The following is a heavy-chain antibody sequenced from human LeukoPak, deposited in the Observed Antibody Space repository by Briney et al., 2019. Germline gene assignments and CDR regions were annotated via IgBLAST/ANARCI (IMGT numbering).Heavy chain of an antibody. CDR2: IYHTGST. J-gene: IGHJ4*02. D-gene: IGHD6-25*01. Sequence: SETLSLTCTVSGGSISSYYWSWIRQPPGKGLKWIANIYHTGSTNYNPSLSSRVTISIDTAKNQFSLKLTSVTAADTAVYYCARRGRNSSGWQDYLWGQGTLVTVSS. CDR1: GGSISSYY. V-gene: IGHV4-59*01. CDR3: ARRGRNSSGWQDYL.